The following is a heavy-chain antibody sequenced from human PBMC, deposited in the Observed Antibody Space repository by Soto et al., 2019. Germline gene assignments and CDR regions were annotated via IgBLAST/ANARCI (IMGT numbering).Heavy chain of an antibody. CDR1: GFTFSSYA. Sequence: GGSLRLSCAPSGFTFSSYAMSWVRQVPGKGLEWVSSISVSSAGTYHADSVKGRFTISRDNSKNTLYLQMNSVRAEDTSIYYCASYVMGPDFCLDSWGQGTLVTVSS. J-gene: IGHJ4*02. CDR3: ASYVMGPDFCLDS. V-gene: IGHV3-23*01. CDR2: ISVSSAGT. D-gene: IGHD3-10*02.